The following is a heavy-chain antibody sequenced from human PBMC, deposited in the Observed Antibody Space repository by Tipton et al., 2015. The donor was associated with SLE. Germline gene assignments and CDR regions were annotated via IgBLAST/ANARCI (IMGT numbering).Heavy chain of an antibody. V-gene: IGHV3-30*18. D-gene: IGHD6-6*01. CDR3: AKDAPLYSTSPNPKTDC. CDR2: TSYDGSNK. CDR1: GFIFSTYG. Sequence: SLRLSCAASGFIFSTYGMHWVRQAPGKGLDYVATTSYDGSNKHYADSVKGRFTISKDNSKNTLYLQMNSLRADDTAVYYCAKDAPLYSTSPNPKTDCWGQGTLVTVSS. J-gene: IGHJ4*02.